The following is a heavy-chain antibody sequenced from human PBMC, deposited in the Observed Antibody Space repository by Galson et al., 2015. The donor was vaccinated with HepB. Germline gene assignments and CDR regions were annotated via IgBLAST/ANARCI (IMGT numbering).Heavy chain of an antibody. J-gene: IGHJ6*02. CDR1: GFTFSSYS. V-gene: IGHV3-48*04. D-gene: IGHD7-27*01. CDR2: ISSSSSTI. Sequence: SLRLSCAASGFTFSSYSMNWVRQAPGKGLDWVSYISSSSSTIYYADSVKGRFTISGDNAKNSLYLHMNSLRAEDTAVYYCARSHWGSYNYYGMDVWGQGTTVTVSS. CDR3: ARSHWGSYNYYGMDV.